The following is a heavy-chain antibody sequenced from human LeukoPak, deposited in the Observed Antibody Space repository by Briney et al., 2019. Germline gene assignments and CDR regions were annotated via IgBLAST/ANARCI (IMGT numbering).Heavy chain of an antibody. V-gene: IGHV4-39*07. CDR2: IYYSGST. CDR3: ARVCSSGRCLDY. J-gene: IGHJ4*02. D-gene: IGHD2-15*01. Sequence: SETLSLTCTVSGGSISSSSYYWGWIRQPPGKGLEWIGSIYYSGSTYHNPSLKSRVTVSVDTSKNQVSLRLSSVTAADTAVYYCARVCSSGRCLDYWGQGTLVTVSS. CDR1: GGSISSSSYY.